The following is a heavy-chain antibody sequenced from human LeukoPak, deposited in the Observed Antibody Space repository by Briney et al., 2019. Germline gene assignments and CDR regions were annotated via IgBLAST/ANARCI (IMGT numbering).Heavy chain of an antibody. J-gene: IGHJ4*02. V-gene: IGHV1-2*02. CDR3: ARDGWSGYYDGDYFDY. CDR1: GYTFTGYY. Sequence: ASVKVSCKASGYTFTGYYMHWVRQAPGQGLEWMGWINPNSGGTNYAQKFQGRVTMTGDTSISTAYMELSRLRSDDTAVYYCARDGWSGYYDGDYFDYWGQGTLVTVSS. CDR2: INPNSGGT. D-gene: IGHD3-3*01.